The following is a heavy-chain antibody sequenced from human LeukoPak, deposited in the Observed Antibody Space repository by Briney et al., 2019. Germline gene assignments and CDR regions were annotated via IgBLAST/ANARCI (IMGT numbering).Heavy chain of an antibody. V-gene: IGHV3-48*01. CDR1: GFTFSSYS. CDR3: ARDDEKSGSYVGVFDI. CDR2: ISSSSSTI. J-gene: IGHJ3*02. Sequence: PGGSLRLSCAASGFTFSSYSMNWVRQAPGKGLEWVSYISSSSSTIYYADSVKGRFTISRDNAKNSLYLQMNSLRAEDTAVYYCARDDEKSGSYVGVFDIWGQGTMVTVSS. D-gene: IGHD1-26*01.